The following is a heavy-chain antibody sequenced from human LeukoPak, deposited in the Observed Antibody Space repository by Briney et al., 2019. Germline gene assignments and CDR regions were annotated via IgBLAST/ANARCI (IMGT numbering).Heavy chain of an antibody. CDR3: ARDPPEITGG. CDR2: IIPIFGTA. Sequence: SVTVSCKASGYTFTSYGISWVRQAPGQGLEWMGGIIPIFGTANYAQKFQGRVTITADESTSTAYMELSSLRSEDTAVYYCARDPPEITGGWGQGTLVTVSS. D-gene: IGHD1-14*01. V-gene: IGHV1-69*13. J-gene: IGHJ4*02. CDR1: GYTFTSYG.